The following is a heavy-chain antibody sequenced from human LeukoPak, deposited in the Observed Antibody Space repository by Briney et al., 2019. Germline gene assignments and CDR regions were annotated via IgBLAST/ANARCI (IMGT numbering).Heavy chain of an antibody. CDR1: GYTFTGYY. D-gene: IGHD3-22*01. J-gene: IGHJ4*02. Sequence: ASVKVSCKASGYTFTGYYMHWVRQAPGQGLEWMGWINPNSGGTNYAQKFQGRVTMTRDTSISTAYMELSRLRSDDTAVYYCARWLNYYGSSGYRYYFDYWGQGTLVTVSS. CDR3: ARWLNYYGSSGYRYYFDY. CDR2: INPNSGGT. V-gene: IGHV1-2*02.